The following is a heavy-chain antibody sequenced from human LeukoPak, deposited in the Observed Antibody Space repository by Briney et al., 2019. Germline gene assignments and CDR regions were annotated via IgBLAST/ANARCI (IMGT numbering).Heavy chain of an antibody. D-gene: IGHD6-19*01. V-gene: IGHV1-2*02. CDR3: ARARVPIAVAGLYYFDY. CDR1: GYTFTAFY. Sequence: ASVKVSCKASGYTFTAFYIHWLRQAPGQGPEWMGWIKPDSGSSHYAQKFQGRVTMTRDTSGNSAYMDLTRLKSDDTAVYYCARARVPIAVAGLYYFDYWGQGALVTVSS. J-gene: IGHJ4*02. CDR2: IKPDSGSS.